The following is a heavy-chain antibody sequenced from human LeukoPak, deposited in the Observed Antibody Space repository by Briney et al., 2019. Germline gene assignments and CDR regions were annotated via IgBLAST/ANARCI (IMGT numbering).Heavy chain of an antibody. CDR3: TTGPFDY. CDR2: IKSKNDGGTT. CDR1: GFTFSRSW. J-gene: IGHJ4*02. Sequence: GGSLRLSCVASGFTFSRSWMSWVRQAPGKGLEWVGHIKSKNDGGTTAHAAPVRGRFTISRDDSKNTLYLQMNSLNTEDTAMYYCTTGPFDYWGQGALVTVSS. V-gene: IGHV3-15*01.